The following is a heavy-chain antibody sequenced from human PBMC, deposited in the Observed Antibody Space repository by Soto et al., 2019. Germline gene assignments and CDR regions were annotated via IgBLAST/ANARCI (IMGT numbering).Heavy chain of an antibody. D-gene: IGHD3-22*01. V-gene: IGHV3-23*01. CDR2: ISGNGGT. J-gene: IGHJ4*02. Sequence: GGSLRLSCAASGFTFRTYAMSWVRQAPGKGLEWVSTISGNGGTSYADFVRGRFTISRDNSKNTLYLQMNSLRAEDTAIYYCAKDAPGSGWLSDYWGQGTRVTVSS. CDR3: AKDAPGSGWLSDY. CDR1: GFTFRTYA.